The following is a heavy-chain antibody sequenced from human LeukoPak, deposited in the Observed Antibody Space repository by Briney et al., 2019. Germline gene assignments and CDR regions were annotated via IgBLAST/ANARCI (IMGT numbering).Heavy chain of an antibody. D-gene: IGHD5-24*01. CDR1: GFTVSNKY. Sequence: GGSLRLSCAASGFTVSNKYMSWVRQAPGKGLEWVSVIYGGGSTSYADSVKGRSTISRDNSKNMLYLQMNSLRAGDTAVYYCARDRSDGNYYMVVWGKGTTVTVSS. CDR2: IYGGGST. CDR3: ARDRSDGNYYMVV. J-gene: IGHJ6*03. V-gene: IGHV3-53*01.